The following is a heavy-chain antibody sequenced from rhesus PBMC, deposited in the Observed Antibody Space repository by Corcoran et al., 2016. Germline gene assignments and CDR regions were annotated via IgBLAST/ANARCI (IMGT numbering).Heavy chain of an antibody. V-gene: IGHV4-122*02. CDR1: GGSISSSYYY. CDR3: ARLGGFTPSHNRFDV. Sequence: QVQLQESGPGLVKPSETLSLTCAVSGGSISSSYYYWRWIRQAPGTGLEWIGDISYRASNRHNPSRKIRVTISRATSKNQFSLKLSAVTAADTAVYYCARLGGFTPSHNRFDVWGPGVLVTVSS. D-gene: IGHD3-34*01. J-gene: IGHJ5-1*01. CDR2: ISYRASN.